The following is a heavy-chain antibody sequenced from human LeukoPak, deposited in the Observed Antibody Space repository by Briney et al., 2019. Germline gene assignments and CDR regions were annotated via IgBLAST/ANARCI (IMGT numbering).Heavy chain of an antibody. CDR1: GDSVSSNSAA. CDR3: AREVAGTWAFDI. J-gene: IGHJ3*02. Sequence: SQTLSLTCAISGDSVSSNSAAWNWIRQSPPRGLEWLGRTYYRSKWYNDYAASVKSRITINPDTSKNQFSLLLNSVTPEDTAVYNCAREVAGTWAFDIWGQGTMVTVSS. V-gene: IGHV6-1*01. CDR2: TYYRSKWYN. D-gene: IGHD6-19*01.